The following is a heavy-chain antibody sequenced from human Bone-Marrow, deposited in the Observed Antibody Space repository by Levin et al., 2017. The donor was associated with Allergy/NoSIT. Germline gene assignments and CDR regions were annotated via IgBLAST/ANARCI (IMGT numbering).Heavy chain of an antibody. CDR3: AKDYISYDYYGLDV. J-gene: IGHJ6*02. Sequence: GGSLRLSCAASGFAFTSSAMSWVRQAPGKGLEWVSGITGSGDTTYYADSVKGRFTISRDNFRSTLYLQMNILRAEDTAVYYCAKDYISYDYYGLDVWGQGTTVTVSS. CDR2: ITGSGDTT. D-gene: IGHD2/OR15-2a*01. CDR1: GFAFTSSA. V-gene: IGHV3-23*01.